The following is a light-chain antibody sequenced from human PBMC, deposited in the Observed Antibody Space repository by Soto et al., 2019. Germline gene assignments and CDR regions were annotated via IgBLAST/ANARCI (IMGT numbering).Light chain of an antibody. Sequence: DRITITCRASQSISVWLAWYQQKPGEAPKLLIYDASSLESGVPSRFSGCGSGTEFTLTISSLQPDDFATYYCQQLDTSWTFVQRTKVDIK. CDR1: QSISVW. CDR2: DAS. J-gene: IGKJ1*01. CDR3: QQLDTSWT. V-gene: IGKV1-5*01.